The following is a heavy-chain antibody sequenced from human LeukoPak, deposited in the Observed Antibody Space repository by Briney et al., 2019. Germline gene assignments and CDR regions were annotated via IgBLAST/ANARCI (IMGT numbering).Heavy chain of an antibody. CDR2: ISYDGSNK. CDR1: GFTFSSYA. CDR3: ARRAGAYSHPYDY. D-gene: IGHD4/OR15-4a*01. V-gene: IGHV3-30*14. J-gene: IGHJ4*02. Sequence: GRSLRLSCAASGFTFSSYAMHWVRQAPGEGLEWVAVISYDGSNKYYADSVKGRFTISRDNSKNTLYLQMNSLRAEDTAVYYCARRAGAYSHPYDYWGQGTLVTVSS.